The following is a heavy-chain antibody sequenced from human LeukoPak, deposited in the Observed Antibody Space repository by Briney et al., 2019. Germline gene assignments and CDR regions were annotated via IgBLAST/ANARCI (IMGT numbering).Heavy chain of an antibody. V-gene: IGHV5-51*01. J-gene: IGHJ5*02. CDR1: GYSFTSYW. Sequence: GESLKISCQGSGYSFTSYWVGWVRQMPGKGLEWMGIIYPGDSDTRYSPSFQGQVTISADKSISTAYLQWSSLKASDTAMYYCARRYCSGGSCYNRFDPWGQGTLVTVSS. CDR2: IYPGDSDT. CDR3: ARRYCSGGSCYNRFDP. D-gene: IGHD2-15*01.